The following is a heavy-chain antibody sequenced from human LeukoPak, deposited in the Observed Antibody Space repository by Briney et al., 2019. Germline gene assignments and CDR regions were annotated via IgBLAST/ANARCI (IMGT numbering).Heavy chain of an antibody. CDR3: ARVPFGDYYDTLDY. J-gene: IGHJ4*02. CDR2: ISSSSSYI. V-gene: IGHV3-21*01. CDR1: GFTFSSYS. D-gene: IGHD3-22*01. Sequence: GGSLRLSCAASGFTFSSYSMNWVRQAPGKGLEWVSSISSSSSYIYYADSVKGRFTISRDNAKNSLYLQMNSLRAEDTAVYYCARVPFGDYYDTLDYWGQGTLVTVSS.